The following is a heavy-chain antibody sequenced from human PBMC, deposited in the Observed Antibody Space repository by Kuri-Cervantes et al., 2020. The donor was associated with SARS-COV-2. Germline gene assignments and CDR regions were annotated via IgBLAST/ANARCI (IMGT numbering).Heavy chain of an antibody. CDR2: IYYSGST. CDR1: GGSISSSSYY. CDR3: AGKVRGVKYYYYGMDV. V-gene: IGHV4-39*07. Sequence: SETRSLTCPVSGGSISSSSYYWGWIRQPPGKGLEWIGSIYYSGSTYYNPSLKSRVTISVDTSKNQFSLKLSSVTAADTAVYYCAGKVRGVKYYYYGMDVWGQGTTVTVSS. J-gene: IGHJ6*02. D-gene: IGHD3-10*01.